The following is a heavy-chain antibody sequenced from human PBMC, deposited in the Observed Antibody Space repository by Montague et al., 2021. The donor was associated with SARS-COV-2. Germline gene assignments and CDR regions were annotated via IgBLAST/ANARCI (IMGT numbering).Heavy chain of an antibody. Sequence: SETLSLTCAVYGGSFSDYHWTWIRQSAGKGLEWIGQIAHGGTTKYNPSLESRVTISIDTSKSQFSLKLTSVTAADTAIYYCARGAPGYWGQGTLVTVSS. CDR3: ARGAPGY. CDR2: IAHGGTT. D-gene: IGHD2-2*03. CDR1: GGSFSDYH. V-gene: IGHV4-34*01. J-gene: IGHJ4*02.